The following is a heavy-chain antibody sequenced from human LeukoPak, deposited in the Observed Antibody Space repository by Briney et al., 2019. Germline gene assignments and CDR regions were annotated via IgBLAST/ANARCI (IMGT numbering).Heavy chain of an antibody. V-gene: IGHV3-23*01. D-gene: IGHD3-22*01. CDR3: AKSITTHDF. J-gene: IGHJ4*02. CDR1: GFSFSNYA. CDR2: IDYSGSNT. Sequence: PGGSLRLSCAASGFSFSNYAMTWGRQAPGKGLEWVTSIDYSGSNTYYADSVRGRFTISRDNSKNTVYLQMNSLRAEDTALYYCAKSITTHDFWGQGILVTVSS.